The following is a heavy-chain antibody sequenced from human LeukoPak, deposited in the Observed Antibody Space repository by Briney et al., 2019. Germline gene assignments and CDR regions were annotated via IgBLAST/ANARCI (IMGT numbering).Heavy chain of an antibody. CDR3: ATVTKVDFNY. Sequence: PGRSLRLSCAASGFTFGSYTFYWFRQAPGKGLEWVASVSVEGIGRYFPGSVEGRFAISRDDSTKSVFLQMSNLRPEDTAVYFCATVTKVDFNYWGQGTLVTVSS. D-gene: IGHD4-11*01. J-gene: IGHJ4*02. CDR2: VSVEGIGR. CDR1: GFTFGSYT. V-gene: IGHV3-30*09.